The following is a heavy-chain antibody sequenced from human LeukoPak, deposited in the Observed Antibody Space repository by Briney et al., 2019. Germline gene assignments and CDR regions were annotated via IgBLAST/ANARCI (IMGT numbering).Heavy chain of an antibody. CDR2: IYHSGST. J-gene: IGHJ5*02. Sequence: SGTLSLTCAVSGDSIRSSNWWNWVRQPPGKGLEWIGEIYHSGSTNYNPSLKSRVIISVDKSKNQFSLNLSSVTAADTAVYYCARKARAETMFSRFDPWGQGTLVTVSS. D-gene: IGHD3-10*02. V-gene: IGHV4-4*02. CDR1: GDSIRSSNW. CDR3: ARKARAETMFSRFDP.